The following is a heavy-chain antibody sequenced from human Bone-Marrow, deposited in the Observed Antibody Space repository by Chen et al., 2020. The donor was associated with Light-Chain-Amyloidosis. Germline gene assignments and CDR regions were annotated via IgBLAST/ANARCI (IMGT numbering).Heavy chain of an antibody. J-gene: IGHJ2*01. Sequence: EVQLVESGGGLVQPGGSLRLSCAASGFPFSSYWMSWVRQAPWKGLEWVANIKQDGSEKYYVDSVKGRFTISRDNAKNSLYLQMNSLRAEDTAVYYCARDFDLWGRGTLVTVSS. CDR2: IKQDGSEK. CDR3: ARDFDL. CDR1: GFPFSSYW. V-gene: IGHV3-7*01.